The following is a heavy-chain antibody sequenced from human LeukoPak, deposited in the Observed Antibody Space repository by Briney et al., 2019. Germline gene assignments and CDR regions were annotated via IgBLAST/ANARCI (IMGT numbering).Heavy chain of an antibody. CDR2: TYQRSKWYN. CDR1: GDSFSINSAA. Sequence: SQTLSLTCAISGDSFSINSAAWNWIRQSPSRGLEWLVRTYQRSKWYNDYAVSVKSRITINPDISKNQFSLQLNSVTPEDTAVYYCARSPSPYSSGWYFDYWGQGTLVTVSS. J-gene: IGHJ4*02. V-gene: IGHV6-1*01. CDR3: ARSPSPYSSGWYFDY. D-gene: IGHD6-19*01.